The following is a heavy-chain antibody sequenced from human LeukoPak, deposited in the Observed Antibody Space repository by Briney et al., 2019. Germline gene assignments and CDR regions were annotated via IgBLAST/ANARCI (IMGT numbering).Heavy chain of an antibody. D-gene: IGHD5-12*01. J-gene: IGHJ4*02. V-gene: IGHV3-30-3*01. CDR2: ISYDGSNK. CDR3: ARELGGYDAY. CDR1: GFTFSSYA. Sequence: GGSLRLSCAASGFTFSSYAMHWVRQAPGKGLEWVAVISYDGSNKYYADSVKGRFTISRDNSKNTLYLQMNSLGAEDTAVYYCARELGGYDAYWGQGTLVTVSS.